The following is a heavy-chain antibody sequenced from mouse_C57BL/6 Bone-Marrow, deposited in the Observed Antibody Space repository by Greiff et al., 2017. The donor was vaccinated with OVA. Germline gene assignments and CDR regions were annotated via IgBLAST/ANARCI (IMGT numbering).Heavy chain of an antibody. Sequence: VQLQQSGAELVRPGASVTLSCKASGYTFTDYEMHWVKQTPVHGLEWIGAIDPETGGTAYNQKFKGKAKLTADKSSSTAYMELRSLTSEDSAVYYCTRSDGSSPWYFDVWGTGTTVTVSS. CDR2: IDPETGGT. CDR3: TRSDGSSPWYFDV. D-gene: IGHD1-1*01. J-gene: IGHJ1*03. V-gene: IGHV1-15*01. CDR1: GYTFTDYE.